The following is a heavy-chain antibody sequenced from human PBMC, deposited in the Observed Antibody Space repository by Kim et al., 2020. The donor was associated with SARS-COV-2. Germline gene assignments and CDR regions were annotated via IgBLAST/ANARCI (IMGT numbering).Heavy chain of an antibody. CDR1: GFTFGDFA. V-gene: IGHV3-9*01. J-gene: IGHJ3*02. D-gene: IGHD3-10*01. CDR3: AKAAPKTHYYTMADSGEYDAFDI. Sequence: GGSLRLSCAASGFTFGDFAMHWVRQAPGKGLEWVSGISWNSGSIVYADSVKGRFTISRDNAKNSLYLQMNSLRAEDTALYYCAKAAPKTHYYTMADSGEYDAFDIWGQGTMVTVSS. CDR2: ISWNSGSI.